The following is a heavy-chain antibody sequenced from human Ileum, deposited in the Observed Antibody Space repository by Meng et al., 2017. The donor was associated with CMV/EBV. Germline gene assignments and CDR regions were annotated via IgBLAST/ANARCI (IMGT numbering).Heavy chain of an antibody. D-gene: IGHD2-2*01. V-gene: IGHV1-18*01. Sequence: SGAGRKKPGASVTGSCKAPGYTFTGYGIRWVRQAPGQGLEWIGRISAYNGNTNYAQKLQGRVTMTTDTSTSTAYMELRSLRSDDTAVYYCARDVRYCSSTSCLRYFDYWGQGTLVTVSS. CDR2: ISAYNGNT. CDR3: ARDVRYCSSTSCLRYFDY. J-gene: IGHJ4*02. CDR1: GYTFTGYG.